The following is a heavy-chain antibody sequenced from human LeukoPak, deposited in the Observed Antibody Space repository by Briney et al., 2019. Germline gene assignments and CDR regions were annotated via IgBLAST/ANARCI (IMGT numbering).Heavy chain of an antibody. CDR2: INHSGST. J-gene: IGHJ6*03. CDR1: GGTFGADY. D-gene: IGHD3-3*01. V-gene: IGHV4-34*01. Sequence: SETLSLTCAVYGGTFGADYWSWIRQPPGKGLEWIGEINHSGSTNYNPSLKSRVTISVDTSKNQFSLTLSSVTAADTAVYYCTRADDFWSGYYRNYYYYYMDVWGKGTTVTVSS. CDR3: TRADDFWSGYYRNYYYYYMDV.